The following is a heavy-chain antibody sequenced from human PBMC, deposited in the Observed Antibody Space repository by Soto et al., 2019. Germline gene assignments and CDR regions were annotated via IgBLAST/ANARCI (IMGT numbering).Heavy chain of an antibody. Sequence: GGSLRLSCAASGFTFSSYSMNWVRQAPGKGLEWVSSISSSGGSTYYADSVKGRFTISRDNSKNTLYLQMNSLRAEDTAVYYCAKDTGYSSGWYVDYWGQGTLVTVSS. D-gene: IGHD6-19*01. CDR3: AKDTGYSSGWYVDY. CDR1: GFTFSSYS. CDR2: ISSSGGST. J-gene: IGHJ4*02. V-gene: IGHV3-23*01.